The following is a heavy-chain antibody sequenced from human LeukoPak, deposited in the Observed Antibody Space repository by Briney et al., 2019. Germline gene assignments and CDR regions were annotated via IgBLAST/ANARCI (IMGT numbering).Heavy chain of an antibody. D-gene: IGHD2-15*01. CDR1: GGSVSSGSYY. CDR3: ARGPLAGFEHDY. V-gene: IGHV4-61*01. Sequence: SETLSLTCTVSGGSVSSGSYYWSWIRQPPGKGLEWIGYIYYNGSTNYNPSLKSRVTISVDTSKNQFSLKLSSVTAADTAVYYCARGPLAGFEHDYWGQGTLVTVSS. J-gene: IGHJ4*02. CDR2: IYYNGST.